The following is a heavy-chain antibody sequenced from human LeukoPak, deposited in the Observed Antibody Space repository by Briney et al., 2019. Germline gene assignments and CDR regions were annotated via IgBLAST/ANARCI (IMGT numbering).Heavy chain of an antibody. V-gene: IGHV4-59*08. CDR3: ARHEGYSSSWYDGMDV. Sequence: PSETLSLTCTVSGGSISSYYWSWIRQPPGKGLEWIGYIYYSGSTNYNPSLKSRVTISVDTSKNQFSLKLSSVTVADTAVYYCARHEGYSSSWYDGMDVWGQGTTVTVSS. CDR1: GGSISSYY. CDR2: IYYSGST. D-gene: IGHD6-13*01. J-gene: IGHJ6*02.